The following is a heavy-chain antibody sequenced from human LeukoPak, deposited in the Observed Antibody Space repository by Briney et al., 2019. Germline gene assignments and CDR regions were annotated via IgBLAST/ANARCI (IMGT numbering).Heavy chain of an antibody. CDR1: GFTFDRFT. J-gene: IGHJ4*02. CDR3: AKEVDCPSDCLFFHS. CDR2: INRHGHT. V-gene: IGHV3-43*01. Sequence: PGGSLRLSCAASGFTFDRFTIHWVRQTPGRGLECVSLINRHGHTFYADSVKGRFTISRDNSRNSVFLQMNSLRPEDTALYHCAKEVDCPSDCLFFHSWGQGTLVTVSS. D-gene: IGHD2-21*02.